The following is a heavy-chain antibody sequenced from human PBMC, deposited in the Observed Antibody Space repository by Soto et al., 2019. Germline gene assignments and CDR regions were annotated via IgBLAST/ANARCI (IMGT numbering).Heavy chain of an antibody. CDR3: ARDITVTTPGYYFDY. D-gene: IGHD4-17*01. CDR2: INPNSGGT. J-gene: IGHJ4*02. Sequence: ASVKVSCKASGYTFTGYYMHWVRHAPGQGLEWMGWINPNSGGTNYAQKFQGWVTMTRDTSISTAYMELSRLRSDDTAVYYCARDITVTTPGYYFDYWGQGTLVTVSS. V-gene: IGHV1-2*04. CDR1: GYTFTGYY.